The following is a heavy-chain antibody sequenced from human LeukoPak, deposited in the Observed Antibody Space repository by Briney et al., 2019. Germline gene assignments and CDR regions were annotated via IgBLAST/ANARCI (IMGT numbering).Heavy chain of an antibody. CDR2: VNSDGSRT. D-gene: IGHD2-15*01. V-gene: IGHV3-74*01. Sequence: PGGSLRLSCATSGFTFPTYWMHWVRQAPGKGLVWVSRVNSDGSRTDYADSVKGRFTVSRDNAKNTLYLQMNSLRAEDTAAYYCARREGYCSGGTCYFDNWGQGTLVTVSS. CDR1: GFTFPTYW. CDR3: ARREGYCSGGTCYFDN. J-gene: IGHJ4*02.